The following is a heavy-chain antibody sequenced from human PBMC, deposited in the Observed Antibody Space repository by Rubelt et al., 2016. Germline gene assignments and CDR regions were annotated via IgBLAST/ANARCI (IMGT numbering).Heavy chain of an antibody. CDR2: IYYSGST. V-gene: IGHV4-59*08. Sequence: QVQLQESGPGLVKPSETLSLTCTVSGGSISSYYWSWIRQPPGKGLEWIGYIYYSGSTNSNPPLKSRVTIYVDTSKIQFSLELSSVTATDTAVYYCARFGVSPDYPVDFWGQGTLVSVSS. J-gene: IGHJ4*02. CDR3: ARFGVSPDYPVDF. CDR1: GGSISSYY. D-gene: IGHD3-3*01.